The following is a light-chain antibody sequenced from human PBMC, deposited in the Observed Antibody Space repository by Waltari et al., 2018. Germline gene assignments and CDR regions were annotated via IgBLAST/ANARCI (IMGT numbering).Light chain of an antibody. CDR2: DVS. V-gene: IGLV2-14*03. CDR3: GSYTTNSPFAVV. Sequence: ALTQPASVSGSPGQSITISCSGTSHDIGHYDYVAWYLQHPATAPKLIIFDVSKRPSVISDRFSASKSGSTASLTISGLQAEDEGEYFCGSYTTNSPFAVVFGGGTKLTVL. CDR1: SHDIGHYDY. J-gene: IGLJ2*01.